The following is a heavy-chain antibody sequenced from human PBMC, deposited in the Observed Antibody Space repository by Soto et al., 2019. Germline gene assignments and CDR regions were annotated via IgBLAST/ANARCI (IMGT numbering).Heavy chain of an antibody. D-gene: IGHD2-15*01. CDR1: GFTFSSYW. Sequence: PGGSLRLSCAASGFTFSSYWMSWVRQAPGKGLEWVANIKQDGSEKYYVDSVKGRFTISRDNAKNSLYLQMNSLRAEDTAVYYCARSRYCSGGSCQYYYYYYYMAVWGKGTTVTVSS. V-gene: IGHV3-7*01. J-gene: IGHJ6*03. CDR3: ARSRYCSGGSCQYYYYYYYMAV. CDR2: IKQDGSEK.